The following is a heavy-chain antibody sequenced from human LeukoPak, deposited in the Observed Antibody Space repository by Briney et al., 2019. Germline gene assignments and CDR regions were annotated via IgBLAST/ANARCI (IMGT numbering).Heavy chain of an antibody. D-gene: IGHD6-13*01. CDR3: ARVGGSSWYQAGDYYYYMDV. CDR2: ISSSSSTI. J-gene: IGHJ6*03. CDR1: GFTFSSYS. V-gene: IGHV3-48*01. Sequence: GGSLRLSCAASGFTFSSYSMNWVRQAPGKGLEWVSYISSSSSTIYYADSVKGRFTISRDNAKNSLYLQMNSLRAEDTAVYYCARVGGSSWYQAGDYYYYMDVWGKGTTVTVSS.